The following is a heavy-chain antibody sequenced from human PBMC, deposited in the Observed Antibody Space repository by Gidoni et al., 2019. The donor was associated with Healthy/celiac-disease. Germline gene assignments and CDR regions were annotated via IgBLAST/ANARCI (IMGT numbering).Heavy chain of an antibody. J-gene: IGHJ4*02. D-gene: IGHD2-2*01. V-gene: IGHV3-30*04. Sequence: QVQLVESGGGVVQPGRSLRLPCAASGFTFSSYAMHWVRQAPGKGLEWVAVISYDGSNKYYADSVKGRFTISRDNSKNTLYLQMNSLRAEDTAVYYCARALGSADDYWGQGTLVTVSS. CDR3: ARALGSADDY. CDR1: GFTFSSYA. CDR2: ISYDGSNK.